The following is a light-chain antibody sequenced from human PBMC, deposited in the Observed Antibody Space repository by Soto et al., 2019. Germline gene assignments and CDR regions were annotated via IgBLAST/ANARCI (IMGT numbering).Light chain of an antibody. CDR1: SSDVGGYNY. CDR3: CSYAGSYTYV. V-gene: IGLV2-11*01. J-gene: IGLJ1*01. Sequence: QSALTQPRSVSGSPGQSVTISCTGSSSDVGGYNYVSWYQQHPGKAPKLMIYDVSKRPSGVPDRFSGSKSDNTASLTISGLQAEDEADYCCCSYAGSYTYVFGTGTKVTVL. CDR2: DVS.